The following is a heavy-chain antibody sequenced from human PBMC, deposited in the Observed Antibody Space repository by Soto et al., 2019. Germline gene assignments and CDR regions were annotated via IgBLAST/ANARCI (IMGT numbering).Heavy chain of an antibody. V-gene: IGHV4-59*01. D-gene: IGHD5-12*01. CDR2: IYYSGST. CDR1: GGSISSYY. CDR3: ARVGVVGGYSGYDQEGMAV. J-gene: IGHJ6*02. Sequence: SETLSLTCTVSGGSISSYYWSWIRQPPGKGLEWIGYIYYSGSTNYNPSLKSRVTISVDTSKNQFSLKLSSVTAADTAVYYWARVGVVGGYSGYDQEGMAVWGQGTTVTGS.